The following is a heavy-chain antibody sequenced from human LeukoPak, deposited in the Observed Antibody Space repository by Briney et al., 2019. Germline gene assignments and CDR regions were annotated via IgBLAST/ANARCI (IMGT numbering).Heavy chain of an antibody. J-gene: IGHJ4*02. CDR3: ARAVAVAGTPAMDY. D-gene: IGHD6-19*01. CDR2: IPYDGSNK. CDR1: VVTFSSYA. V-gene: IGHV3-30*04. Sequence: PGRSVRLSCAASVVTFSSYAMHWVRHAPGKGLEWVADIPYDGSNKYYADSVKGRFTISRDNSKNTLYLQINSLRAEDTAVYYCARAVAVAGTPAMDYWGQGTLVTVSS.